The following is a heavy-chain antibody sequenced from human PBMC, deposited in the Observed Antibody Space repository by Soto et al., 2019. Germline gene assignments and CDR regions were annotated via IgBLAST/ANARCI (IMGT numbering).Heavy chain of an antibody. CDR3: ARGGSYWARRHYFDS. CDR1: GYTFTSYE. Sequence: QVQLVKSGAEMRKPGASVKVSCKASGYTFTSYEINWVRQAAGQGPEWMGSVTPRNGDTAFAQKYPGRVTVTTNTSMSTVYMELSNLRSDDTAVYYCARGGSYWARRHYFDSWGQGTLVTVSS. J-gene: IGHJ4*02. CDR2: VTPRNGDT. D-gene: IGHD2-8*02. V-gene: IGHV1-8*02.